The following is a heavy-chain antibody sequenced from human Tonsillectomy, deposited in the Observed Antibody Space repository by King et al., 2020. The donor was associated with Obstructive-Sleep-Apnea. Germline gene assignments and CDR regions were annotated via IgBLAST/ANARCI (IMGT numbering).Heavy chain of an antibody. Sequence: VKLVESGGGLVQPGGSLRLSCAASGFTFSSYDMHWVRQATGKGLEWVSAIGTAGDTYYPGSVKGRFTISRENAKNSLYLQMNSLRAGDTAVYYCARGVGATTVFDYWGQGTLVTVSS. CDR1: GFTFSSYD. J-gene: IGHJ4*02. CDR3: ARGVGATTVFDY. V-gene: IGHV3-13*04. D-gene: IGHD1-26*01. CDR2: IGTAGDT.